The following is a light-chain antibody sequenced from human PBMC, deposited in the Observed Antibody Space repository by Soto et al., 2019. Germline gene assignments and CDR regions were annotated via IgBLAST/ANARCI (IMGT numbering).Light chain of an antibody. CDR1: RDIDNS. V-gene: IGKV1-27*01. CDR3: QHYGSLAPYN. J-gene: IGKJ2*01. Sequence: DIRVTQSPLSLSASVGDRVTITCRASRDIDNSLAWYQQIPGRAPKLLIYGASSLQSGVPSRFSGSGSGTYFVLTISRLEPEDFAVYYCQHYGSLAPYNFGRGTKVDIK. CDR2: GAS.